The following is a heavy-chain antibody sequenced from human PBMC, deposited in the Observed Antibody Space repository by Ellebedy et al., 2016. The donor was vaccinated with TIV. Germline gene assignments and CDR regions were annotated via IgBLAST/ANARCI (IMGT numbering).Heavy chain of an antibody. J-gene: IGHJ4*02. CDR3: AREGYGLGSYDC. V-gene: IGHV4-39*02. D-gene: IGHD3-16*01. CDR2: IYDSGRT. Sequence: SETLSLTXTVSGGSISSSGYYWGWIRQPPGKGLEWIGSIYDSGRTHYNPSLKSRGTISVDTSKNQFSLRLSSVTAADTAVYYCAREGYGLGSYDCWGQGTLVTVSS. CDR1: GGSISSSGYY.